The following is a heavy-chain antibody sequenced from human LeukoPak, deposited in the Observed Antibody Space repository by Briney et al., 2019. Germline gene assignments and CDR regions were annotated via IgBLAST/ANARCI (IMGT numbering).Heavy chain of an antibody. V-gene: IGHV3-15*01. CDR2: IKSRTDGGTT. CDR3: ATEFYRNGYNF. J-gene: IGHJ4*02. Sequence: GGSLRLSCAGSGFTFSSAWMTWVRQTPGKGLEWVGHIKSRTDGGTTDYAAPVKGRFTVSRDDSTNTVYLQMNSLKTEDAAVYYCATEFYRNGYNFWGQGTLVTVSS. CDR1: GFTFSSAW. D-gene: IGHD5-24*01.